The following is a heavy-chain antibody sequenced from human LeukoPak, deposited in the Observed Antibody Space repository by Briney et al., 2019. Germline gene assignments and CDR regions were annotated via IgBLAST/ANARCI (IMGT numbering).Heavy chain of an antibody. CDR3: AKSYAYSDYDNYFDY. D-gene: IGHD5-12*01. V-gene: IGHV3-23*01. CDR2: ISGSGGST. J-gene: IGHJ4*02. CDR1: GFTFSSYW. Sequence: PGGSLRLSCAASGFTFSSYWMSWVRQAPGKGLEWVSGISGSGGSTHYADSVKGRFTISRDNSKNTLYLQMNSLRAEDTALYYCAKSYAYSDYDNYFDYWGQGTLVTVSS.